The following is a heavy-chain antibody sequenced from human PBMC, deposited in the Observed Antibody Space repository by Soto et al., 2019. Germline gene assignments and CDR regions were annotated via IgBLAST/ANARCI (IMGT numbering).Heavy chain of an antibody. CDR1: GGTFSSYA. D-gene: IGHD3-9*01. CDR2: IIPIFGTA. J-gene: IGHJ6*02. V-gene: IGHV1-69*06. CDR3: ATTRNFDWLSTAYYYYYGMDV. Sequence: ASVKVSFKASGGTFSSYAISWVRQAPGQGLEWMGGIIPIFGTANYAQKFQGRVTITADKSTSTAYMELSSLRSEDTAVYYCATTRNFDWLSTAYYYYYGMDVWGQGTTVTVSS.